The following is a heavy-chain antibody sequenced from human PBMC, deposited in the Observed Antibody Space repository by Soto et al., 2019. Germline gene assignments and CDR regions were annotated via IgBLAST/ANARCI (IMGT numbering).Heavy chain of an antibody. CDR1: GGTFSSYA. D-gene: IGHD2-2*01. CDR2: IIPIFGTA. V-gene: IGHV1-69*13. Sequence: ASVKVSCKASGGTFSSYAISWVRQAPGQGLEWMGGIIPIFGTANYAQKFQGRVTITADESTSTAYMELSSLRSEDTAVYYCARGACSSTSCYPEDLYNWFDPWGQGTLVTVSS. CDR3: ARGACSSTSCYPEDLYNWFDP. J-gene: IGHJ5*02.